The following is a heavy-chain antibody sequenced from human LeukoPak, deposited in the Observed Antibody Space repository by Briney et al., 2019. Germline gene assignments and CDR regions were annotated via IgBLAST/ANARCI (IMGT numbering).Heavy chain of an antibody. CDR3: TRPGYYDSSATDY. D-gene: IGHD3-22*01. V-gene: IGHV1-8*01. CDR1: GSTFTSYD. Sequence: ASVKVSCKASGSTFTSYDINWVRQATGQGLEWMGWMNPNSGNTGYAQKFQGRVTMTRNTSISTAYMELSSLRSEDTAVYYCTRPGYYDSSATDYWGQGTLVTVSS. J-gene: IGHJ4*02. CDR2: MNPNSGNT.